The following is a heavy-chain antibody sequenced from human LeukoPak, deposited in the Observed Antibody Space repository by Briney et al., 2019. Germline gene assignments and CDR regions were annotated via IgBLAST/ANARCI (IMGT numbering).Heavy chain of an antibody. J-gene: IGHJ4*02. CDR2: ISGGGGRT. CDR1: GFTFSRYG. D-gene: IGHD3-22*01. CDR3: ARDLSYDSSGYYD. V-gene: IGHV3-23*01. Sequence: GGSLRLSCAASGFTFSRYGMSWVRQAPGKGLEWVSAISGGGGRTYYADSVKGRFTISRDNSKNTLFLQMNSLRAEDTALYYCARDLSYDSSGYYDWGQGTLVTVSS.